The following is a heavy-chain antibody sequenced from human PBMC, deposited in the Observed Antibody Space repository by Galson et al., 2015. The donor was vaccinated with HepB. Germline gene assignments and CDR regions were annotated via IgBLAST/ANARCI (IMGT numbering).Heavy chain of an antibody. J-gene: IGHJ4*02. CDR3: ARERISYGAIGLDY. CDR1: GDSINNGAFS. CDR2: IIYSGNT. V-gene: IGHV4-31*03. D-gene: IGHD4/OR15-4a*01. Sequence: LSLTCSVSGDSINNGAFSWSWIRQDPGKALEWIGHIIYSGNTYYNPSLESRVKMSMDTSKNQFYLKLTSVTAADAAVYYCARERISYGAIGLDYWGQGILVTVSS.